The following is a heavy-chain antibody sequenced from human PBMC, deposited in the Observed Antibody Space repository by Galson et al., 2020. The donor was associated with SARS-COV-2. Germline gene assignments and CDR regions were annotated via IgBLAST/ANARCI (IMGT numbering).Heavy chain of an antibody. Sequence: GGSLRLSCAASGFTFSSYDMHWVRKATGQGLEWVSAIGTAGDTYYPGSVKGRFTISRENAKNSLYLQMNSLRAGDTAVYYCARARVVPAAIGYYYYYYMDVWGKGTTVTVSS. CDR2: IGTAGDT. CDR3: ARARVVPAAIGYYYYYYMDV. CDR1: GFTFSSYD. D-gene: IGHD2-2*01. V-gene: IGHV3-13*01. J-gene: IGHJ6*03.